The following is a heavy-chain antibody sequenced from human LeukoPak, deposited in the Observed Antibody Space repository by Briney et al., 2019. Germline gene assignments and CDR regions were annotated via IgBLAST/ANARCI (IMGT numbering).Heavy chain of an antibody. CDR3: ARGRSSTYYYMDV. J-gene: IGHJ6*03. V-gene: IGHV4-59*01. CDR2: IYYSGST. Sequence: PSETLSLTCTVSGGSISSYYWSWIRQPPGKGLEWIGYIYYSGSTNYNPSLKSRVTTSVDTSKNQFSLKLSSVTAADTAVYYCARGRSSTYYYMDVWGKGTTVTVSS. D-gene: IGHD1-26*01. CDR1: GGSISSYY.